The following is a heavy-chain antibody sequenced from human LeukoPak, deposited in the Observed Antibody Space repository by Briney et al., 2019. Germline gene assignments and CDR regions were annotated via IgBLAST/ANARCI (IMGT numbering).Heavy chain of an antibody. D-gene: IGHD6-19*01. CDR1: GGSIRSYY. J-gene: IGHJ4*02. V-gene: IGHV4-4*07. Sequence: PSETLSLTCTVSGGSIRSYYRSWIRQPAGKGLEWIGRIYTSGSTNYNPSLKSRVTMSVDTYKNQFSLKLSSVTAADTAVYYCVRDGSGWYRFDYWGQGTLVTVSS. CDR2: IYTSGST. CDR3: VRDGSGWYRFDY.